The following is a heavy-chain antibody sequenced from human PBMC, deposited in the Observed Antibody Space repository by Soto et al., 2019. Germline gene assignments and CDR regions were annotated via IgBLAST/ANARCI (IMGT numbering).Heavy chain of an antibody. CDR2: ISYDGSNK. Sequence: GGSLRLSCAASGFTFSSYAMHWVRQAPGKGLEWVAVISYDGSNKYHADSVKGRFTISRDNTKNLLYLQMNSLRAEDTAIYYCAKSGPTNFFDFWGHGTLVTVSS. CDR1: GFTFSSYA. J-gene: IGHJ4*01. V-gene: IGHV3-30-3*02. CDR3: AKSGPTNFFDF. D-gene: IGHD1-26*01.